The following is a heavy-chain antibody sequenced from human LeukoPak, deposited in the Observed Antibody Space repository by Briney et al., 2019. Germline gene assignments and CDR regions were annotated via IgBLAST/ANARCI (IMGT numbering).Heavy chain of an antibody. CDR3: ARPYDSSGYWHFDY. Sequence: GGSLRLSCAAPGFTVSSNYMSWVRQAPGKRLEWVSVIYSGGSTYYADSVKGRFTISRDNSKNTLYLQMNSLRAEDTAVYYCARPYDSSGYWHFDYWGQGTLVTVSS. CDR1: GFTVSSNY. V-gene: IGHV3-66*01. CDR2: IYSGGST. D-gene: IGHD3-22*01. J-gene: IGHJ4*02.